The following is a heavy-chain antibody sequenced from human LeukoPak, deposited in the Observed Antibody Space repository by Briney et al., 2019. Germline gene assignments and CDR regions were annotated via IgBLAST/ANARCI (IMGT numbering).Heavy chain of an antibody. CDR2: IYSGGST. V-gene: IGHV3-66*01. CDR1: GFTVSSNY. J-gene: IGHJ6*02. D-gene: IGHD5-12*01. Sequence: PGGSLRLSCAASGFTVSSNYMSWVRQAPGKGLEWVSVIYSGGSTYYADSVKGRFTISRDNSKNTLYLQMNSLRAEDTAVYYCARAFSGRYGMDVWGQGTTVTVSS. CDR3: ARAFSGRYGMDV.